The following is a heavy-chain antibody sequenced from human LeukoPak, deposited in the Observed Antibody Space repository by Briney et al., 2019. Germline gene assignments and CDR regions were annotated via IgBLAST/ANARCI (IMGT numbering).Heavy chain of an antibody. CDR1: GFTVSNNY. V-gene: IGHV3-53*01. CDR2: IYSGSST. Sequence: GGSLRLSCAASGFTVSNNYMSWVRQAPGKGLEWVSVIYSGSSTYYADSVKGRFTISRDNSKNTVYLQINSLRAEDTAVYYCAKVDYNSGSFFDYWGQGTLVTVSS. D-gene: IGHD3-10*01. J-gene: IGHJ4*02. CDR3: AKVDYNSGSFFDY.